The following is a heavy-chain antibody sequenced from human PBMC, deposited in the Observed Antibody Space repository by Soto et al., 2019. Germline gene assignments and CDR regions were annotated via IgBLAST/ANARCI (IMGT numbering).Heavy chain of an antibody. J-gene: IGHJ6*02. V-gene: IGHV1-2*02. CDR1: GYTFTDYY. D-gene: IGHD6-19*01. CDR2: INPNSGGT. Sequence: QVQLVQSGAEVKKPGASVKVSCKASGYTFTDYYMHWVRQAPGQGLKWMGWINPNSGGTNYAQKFQGRVTMTRDTSISTAYMELNRLRSDDTAVYYCARDQSPSSGWPGMDVWGQGTTVTVSS. CDR3: ARDQSPSSGWPGMDV.